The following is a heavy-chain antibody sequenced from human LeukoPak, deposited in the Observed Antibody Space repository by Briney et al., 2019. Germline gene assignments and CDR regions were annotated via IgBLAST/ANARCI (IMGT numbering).Heavy chain of an antibody. CDR3: ARAPTDIAAAGTLDY. CDR2: INHSGST. Sequence: PSQTLSLTCTVSGGSISSGGYYWSWIRQPPGKGLEWIGEINHSGSTNYNPSLKSRVTISVDTSKNQFSLKLSSVTAADTAVYYCARAPTDIAAAGTLDYWGQGTLVTVSS. J-gene: IGHJ4*02. V-gene: IGHV4-30-2*01. D-gene: IGHD6-13*01. CDR1: GGSISSGGYY.